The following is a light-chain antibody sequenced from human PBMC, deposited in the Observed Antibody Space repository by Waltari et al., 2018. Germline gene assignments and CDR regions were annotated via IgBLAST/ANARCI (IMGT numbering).Light chain of an antibody. CDR3: QQRSNWPYT. V-gene: IGKV3-11*01. Sequence: EIVLTQSPATLSLSPGERATLSCRASQSVSRYWAWYQQKPGQAPRLLIYDASKRATGIPARFSGSGSGTDFTLTISSLEPEDVAVYFCQQRSNWPYTFGQGTKLEIK. CDR1: QSVSRY. CDR2: DAS. J-gene: IGKJ2*01.